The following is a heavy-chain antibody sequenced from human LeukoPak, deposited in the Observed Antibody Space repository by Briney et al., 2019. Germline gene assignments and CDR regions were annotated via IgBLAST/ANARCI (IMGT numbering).Heavy chain of an antibody. Sequence: SETLSLTCTVSGGSISSSSYYWGWIRQPAGKGLEWIGRIYTSGSTNYNPSLKSRVTMSVDTSKNQFSLKLSSVTAADTAVYYCASLFGSNDYWGQGTLVTVSS. V-gene: IGHV4-61*02. CDR2: IYTSGST. CDR3: ASLFGSNDY. D-gene: IGHD5-24*01. J-gene: IGHJ4*02. CDR1: GGSISSSSYY.